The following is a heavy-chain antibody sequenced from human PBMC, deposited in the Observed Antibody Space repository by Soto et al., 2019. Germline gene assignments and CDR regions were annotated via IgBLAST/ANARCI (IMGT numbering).Heavy chain of an antibody. J-gene: IGHJ4*02. Sequence: HPGGSLRLSCAASGFTFSSYAMSWVRQAPGKGLERVSAISGSGGSTYYADSVKGRFTISRDNSKNTLYLQMNSLRAEDIALYYCAKDRSFDFWGQGSLVTVSS. CDR1: GFTFSSYA. CDR3: AKDRSFDF. CDR2: ISGSGGST. V-gene: IGHV3-23*01.